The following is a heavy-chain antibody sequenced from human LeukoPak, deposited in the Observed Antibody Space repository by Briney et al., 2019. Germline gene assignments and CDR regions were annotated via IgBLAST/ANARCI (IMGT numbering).Heavy chain of an antibody. Sequence: PGGSLRLSCAASGFTFSSYGMNWVRQAPGKGLEWVSYISSSSSTIYYADSVKGRFTISRDNAKNSLYLQMNSLRAEDTAVYYCARGGSYYSFDYWGQGTLVTVSS. CDR3: ARGGSYYSFDY. CDR2: ISSSSSTI. D-gene: IGHD1-26*01. J-gene: IGHJ4*02. CDR1: GFTFSSYG. V-gene: IGHV3-48*01.